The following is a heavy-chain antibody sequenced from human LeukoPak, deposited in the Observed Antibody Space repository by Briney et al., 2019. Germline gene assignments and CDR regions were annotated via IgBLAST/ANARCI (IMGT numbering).Heavy chain of an antibody. Sequence: ASVTVSFKVSGYTLTELSMHWVRQPPGKGHEWMGGFDSEDGETINALKFQGKVTMTEDTSTDTAYMELSSLRSEDTTMYYCEDERSGRSGYRGGWCGWFDHWGQGTLVTVSS. J-gene: IGHJ5*02. CDR1: GYTLTELS. D-gene: IGHD6-19*01. CDR2: FDSEDGET. V-gene: IGHV1-24*01. CDR3: EDERSGRSGYRGGWCGWFDH.